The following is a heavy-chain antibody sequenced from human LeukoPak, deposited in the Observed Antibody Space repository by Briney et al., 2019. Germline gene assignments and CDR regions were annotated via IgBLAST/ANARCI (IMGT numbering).Heavy chain of an antibody. CDR1: GFTFSSYG. CDR3: ARSLTMVRGVHVGY. Sequence: GRSLRLSCAASGFTFSSYGMHWVRQATGRGLEWVSAIGTAGDTYYLGTVKGRFTISRENAKNSFYLQMSSLRAEDTAVYYCARSLTMVRGVHVGYWGQGTLVTVSS. V-gene: IGHV3-13*01. J-gene: IGHJ4*02. CDR2: IGTAGDT. D-gene: IGHD3-10*01.